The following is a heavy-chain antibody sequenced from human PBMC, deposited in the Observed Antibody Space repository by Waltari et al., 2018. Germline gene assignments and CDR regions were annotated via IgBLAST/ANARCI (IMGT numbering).Heavy chain of an antibody. CDR1: GFTFSSYS. D-gene: IGHD2-15*01. J-gene: IGHJ4*02. CDR2: ISSSSSYI. V-gene: IGHV3-21*01. Sequence: EVQLVESGGGLVKPGGSLRLSCAASGFTFSSYSMNWVRQAPGKGLGWVSSISSSSSYIYYADSVKSRFTISRDNAKNSLYLQMNSLRAEDTAVYYCARGGVVVVAAEFGLDYWGQGTLVTVSS. CDR3: ARGGVVVVAAEFGLDY.